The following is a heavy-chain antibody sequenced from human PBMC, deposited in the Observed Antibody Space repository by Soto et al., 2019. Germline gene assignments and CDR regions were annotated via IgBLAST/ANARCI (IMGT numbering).Heavy chain of an antibody. CDR2: INPNSGGT. Sequence: QVQLVQSGAEVKKPGASVKVSCKASGYTFTGYYMHWVRQAPGQGLEWMGWINPNSGGTTYAQKFQGWVTMSRDTSISTAYMDLSRLRSAATAVYYSARAPTMSRSAFDICGQETMFTVSS. J-gene: IGHJ3*02. CDR3: ARAPTMSRSAFDI. CDR1: GYTFTGYY. D-gene: IGHD3-3*01. V-gene: IGHV1-2*04.